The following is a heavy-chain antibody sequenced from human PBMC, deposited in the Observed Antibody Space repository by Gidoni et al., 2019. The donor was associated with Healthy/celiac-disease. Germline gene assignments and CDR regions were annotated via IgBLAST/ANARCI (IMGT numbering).Heavy chain of an antibody. CDR2: ISAYNGNR. V-gene: IGHV1-18*01. D-gene: IGHD3-22*01. CDR3: ARDGFTYYYDSSGYYGNGMDV. J-gene: IGHJ6*02. CDR1: GYTFTSYG. Sequence: QVQLVQSGAEAKKPGASVKVSCKASGYTFTSYGIIWVRQAPGQGLEWMGWISAYNGNRNYAQKLQGRVTMTTDTSTSTAYMELRSLRSDDTAVYYCARDGFTYYYDSSGYYGNGMDVWGQGTTVTVSS.